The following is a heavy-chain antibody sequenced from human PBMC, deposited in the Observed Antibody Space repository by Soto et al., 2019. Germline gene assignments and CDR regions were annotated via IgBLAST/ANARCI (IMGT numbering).Heavy chain of an antibody. J-gene: IGHJ4*02. CDR3: ARGISLIVEVQRDAPDKCYFDS. V-gene: IGHV4-34*01. Sequence: SETLSLPCTVYGGSFSGHFWSWIRQPPGKGLEWIGEINHSGSTNFNPSLKSRVTISVDTSKNQFSLKVNSLTAADTAVYYCARGISLIVEVQRDAPDKCYFDSWGQGTVVTFSS. CDR1: GGSFSGHF. CDR2: INHSGST. D-gene: IGHD2-21*01.